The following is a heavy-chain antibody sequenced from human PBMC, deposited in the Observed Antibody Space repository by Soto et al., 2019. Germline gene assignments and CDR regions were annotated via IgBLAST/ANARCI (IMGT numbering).Heavy chain of an antibody. Sequence: SETLSLTCTVSGGSISSYYWSWIRQPPGKGLEWIGYIYYSGSTNYNPSLKSRVTISVDTSKNQFSLKLSSVTAADTAVYYCARDLNCSGGSCYSPPAFDPWGQGTLVTVSS. V-gene: IGHV4-59*01. CDR1: GGSISSYY. J-gene: IGHJ5*02. CDR2: IYYSGST. CDR3: ARDLNCSGGSCYSPPAFDP. D-gene: IGHD2-15*01.